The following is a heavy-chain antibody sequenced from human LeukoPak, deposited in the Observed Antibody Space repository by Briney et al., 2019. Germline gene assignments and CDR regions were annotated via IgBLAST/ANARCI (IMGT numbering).Heavy chain of an antibody. D-gene: IGHD6-19*01. CDR3: TREGRVAVAGKWY. CDR2: IRSKAYGGTT. V-gene: IGHV3-49*03. J-gene: IGHJ4*02. Sequence: GSLRLSCTASGFTFGDYAMSWFRQAPGKGLEWVGFIRSKAYGGTTEYAASVKGRFTISRDDSKSIAYLQMNSLKTEDTAVYYCTREGRVAVAGKWYWGQGTLVTVSS. CDR1: GFTFGDYA.